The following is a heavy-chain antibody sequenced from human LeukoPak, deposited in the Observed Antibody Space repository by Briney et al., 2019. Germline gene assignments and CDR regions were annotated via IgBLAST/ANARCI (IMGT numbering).Heavy chain of an antibody. CDR1: GDSISNSY. Sequence: SETLSLTCAVSGDSISNSYWSWIRQSPGQGLEWIGFIHYTGNSNFNPSLKSRVTISVDTSKNQISLKLSSVTAADTAVYYCARDATATYYFDYWGQGTLVTVSS. V-gene: IGHV4-59*12. CDR2: IHYTGNS. CDR3: ARDATATYYFDY. J-gene: IGHJ4*02. D-gene: IGHD1-1*01.